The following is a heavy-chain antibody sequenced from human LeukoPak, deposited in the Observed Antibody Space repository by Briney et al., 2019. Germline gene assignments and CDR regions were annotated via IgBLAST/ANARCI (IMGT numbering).Heavy chain of an antibody. CDR2: ISGSGGST. V-gene: IGHV3-23*01. CDR1: GFTFSSYA. CDR3: AKDSGYDSSGYYSDY. Sequence: GGSLRLSCAASGFTFSSYAMSWVRQAPGKGLEWVSAISGSGGSTYYADSVKGRFTISRDNSKNTLYLQMNSLRGEETAVYYCAKDSGYDSSGYYSDYWGQGTLVTVSS. D-gene: IGHD3-22*01. J-gene: IGHJ4*02.